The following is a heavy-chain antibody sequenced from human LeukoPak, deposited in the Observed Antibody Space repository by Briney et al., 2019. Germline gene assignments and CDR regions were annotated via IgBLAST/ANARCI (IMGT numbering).Heavy chain of an antibody. CDR2: IYYSGST. V-gene: IGHV4-59*08. D-gene: IGHD6-13*01. CDR3: ARLRARIAAAGHFDY. Sequence: PSETLSLTCTVSGGSISSYYWSCIRQPPGKGLEWIGYIYYSGSTNYNPSLKSRVTISVDTSKNQFSLKLSSVTAADTAVYYCARLRARIAAAGHFDYWGQGTLVTVSS. J-gene: IGHJ4*02. CDR1: GGSISSYY.